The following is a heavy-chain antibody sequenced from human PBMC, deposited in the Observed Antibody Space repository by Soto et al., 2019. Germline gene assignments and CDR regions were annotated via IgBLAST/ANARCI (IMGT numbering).Heavy chain of an antibody. CDR2: IKSKTDGGTT. V-gene: IGHV3-15*07. CDR3: TTDKADTAIKDQNLPFDY. J-gene: IGHJ4*02. Sequence: PGGSLRLSCAASGFTFSNAWMNWVRQAPGKGLEWVGRIKSKTDGGTTDYAAPVRGRFTTSRDDSKNTLYLQMNSLKTEDTAVYYCTTDKADTAIKDQNLPFDYWGQGTLVTVSS. D-gene: IGHD5-18*01. CDR1: GFTFSNAW.